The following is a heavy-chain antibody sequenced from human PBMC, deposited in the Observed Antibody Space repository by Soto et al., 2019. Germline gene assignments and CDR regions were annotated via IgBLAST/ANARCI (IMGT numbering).Heavy chain of an antibody. D-gene: IGHD2-15*01. V-gene: IGHV4-30-4*01. Sequence: SETLSLTCTVSGGSISSGDYYWSWIRQPPGKGLEWIGYIYYGGSTYYNPSLKSRVTISVDTSKNQFSLKLSSVTAADTAVYYCARAVVVVVAATYWFDPWGQGTLVTVSS. J-gene: IGHJ5*02. CDR3: ARAVVVVVAATYWFDP. CDR1: GGSISSGDYY. CDR2: IYYGGST.